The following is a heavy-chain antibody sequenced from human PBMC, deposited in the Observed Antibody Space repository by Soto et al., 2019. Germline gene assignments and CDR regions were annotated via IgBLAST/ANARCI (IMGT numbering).Heavy chain of an antibody. Sequence: ASVKGSCKASGYTFTSYDINWVRQATGQGLEWMGWMNPNSGNTGYAQKFQGRVTMTRNTSISTAYMELSSLRSEDTAVYYCARDIVLVPAATPLRYYYYYGMDVWGQGTTATVSS. J-gene: IGHJ6*02. V-gene: IGHV1-8*01. CDR1: GYTFTSYD. D-gene: IGHD2-2*01. CDR3: ARDIVLVPAATPLRYYYYYGMDV. CDR2: MNPNSGNT.